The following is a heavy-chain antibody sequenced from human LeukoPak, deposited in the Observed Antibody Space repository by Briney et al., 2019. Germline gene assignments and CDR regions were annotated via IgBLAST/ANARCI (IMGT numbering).Heavy chain of an antibody. CDR2: FYCDNDK. Sequence: SGPTLVQPSQPLTLTCTLSGFPLRTSGVGVGWVRQPPGRALGWLTVFYCDNDKRYNLSLKSRLNIPKHTSKNQVVLTMTYMDRVETATFCCAHRVLGAPGWNAGRFYYWGQGTLVTVSS. V-gene: IGHV2-5*02. CDR1: GFPLRTSGVG. J-gene: IGHJ4*02. CDR3: AHRVLGAPGWNAGRFYY. D-gene: IGHD1-1*01.